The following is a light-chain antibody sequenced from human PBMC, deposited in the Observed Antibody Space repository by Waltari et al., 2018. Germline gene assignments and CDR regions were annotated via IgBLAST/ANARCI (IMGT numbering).Light chain of an antibody. CDR3: QQYYSYLRT. CDR2: AAS. Sequence: AIRMTQSPSSLSASTGDRVTISCRASQGISRYLAWYQQKPGKAPKLLIYAASTLQSGVPSRFSGSGSGTDFTLTISCLQSEDFATYYCQQYYSYLRTFGQGTKVEIK. CDR1: QGISRY. V-gene: IGKV1-8*01. J-gene: IGKJ1*01.